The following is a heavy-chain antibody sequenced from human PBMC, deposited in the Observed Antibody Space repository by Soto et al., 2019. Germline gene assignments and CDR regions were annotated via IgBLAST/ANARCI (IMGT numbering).Heavy chain of an antibody. J-gene: IGHJ4*02. V-gene: IGHV4-38-2*02. CDR3: ARDCRPLGCPLDY. D-gene: IGHD6-19*01. Sequence: SETLSLTCAVSGYSISSGYYWGWIRQPPGKGLEWIGSIYHSGSTYYNPSLKSRVTISVDTSKNQFSLKLSSVTAADTAVYYCARDCRPLGCPLDYWGQGTLVTVSS. CDR2: IYHSGST. CDR1: GYSISSGYY.